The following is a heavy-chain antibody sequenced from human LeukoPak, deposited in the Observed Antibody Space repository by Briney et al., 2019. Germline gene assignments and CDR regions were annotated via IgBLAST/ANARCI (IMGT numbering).Heavy chain of an antibody. CDR3: VREGYSSGWFRN. D-gene: IGHD6-19*01. J-gene: IGHJ4*02. CDR2: IYSGGST. Sequence: GGSLRLSCAASGFTVSTNYMSWVRQAPGTGLEWVSVIYSGGSTYYVDSVKGRFTISRDNSKNTLYLQMNSLKAEDTAVYYCVREGYSSGWFRNWGQGTLVSVSS. CDR1: GFTVSTNY. V-gene: IGHV3-53*01.